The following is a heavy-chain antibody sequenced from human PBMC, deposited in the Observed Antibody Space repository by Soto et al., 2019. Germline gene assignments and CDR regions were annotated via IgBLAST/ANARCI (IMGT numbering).Heavy chain of an antibody. D-gene: IGHD3-10*01. J-gene: IGHJ4*02. CDR2: ISWNGASI. CDR1: GFTFDDYA. Sequence: EVQLVESGGGLVQPGRSLRLSCAASGFTFDDYAIHWVRQAPGRGLEWVAGISWNGASIGYADSEKGRFTISRDNAKNSLHLQMNSLRSEDTALYYCANLPLYGSGFDCWGQGTLVTVSS. V-gene: IGHV3-9*01. CDR3: ANLPLYGSGFDC.